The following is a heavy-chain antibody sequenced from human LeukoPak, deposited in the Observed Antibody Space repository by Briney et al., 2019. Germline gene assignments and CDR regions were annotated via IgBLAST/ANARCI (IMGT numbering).Heavy chain of an antibody. J-gene: IGHJ4*02. D-gene: IGHD2-15*01. CDR3: ARWAGYSRGLYWGPFDY. CDR2: IITISNTA. CDR1: GGTFSSHA. V-gene: IGHV1-69*01. Sequence: SEKVSCKASGGTFSSHAISWVRLAPGQGLEWMGAIITISNTANYAQKSQGRVTITADESTSTAYMELSSLTSEDTAVYYCARWAGYSRGLYWGPFDYWGQGTLVTVSS.